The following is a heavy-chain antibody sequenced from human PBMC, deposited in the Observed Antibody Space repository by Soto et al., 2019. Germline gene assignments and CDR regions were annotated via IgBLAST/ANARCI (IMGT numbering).Heavy chain of an antibody. D-gene: IGHD6-6*01. V-gene: IGHV3-53*01. CDR2: IYSGGST. J-gene: IGHJ3*02. Sequence: GGSLRLSCAASGFTVSSNYMSWVRQAPGKGLEWVSVIYSGGSTYYADSVKGRFTISRDNSKNTLYLQMNSLRAEDTAVYYGARDLPEYSSSSFAFDIWGQGTMVTVSS. CDR3: ARDLPEYSSSSFAFDI. CDR1: GFTVSSNY.